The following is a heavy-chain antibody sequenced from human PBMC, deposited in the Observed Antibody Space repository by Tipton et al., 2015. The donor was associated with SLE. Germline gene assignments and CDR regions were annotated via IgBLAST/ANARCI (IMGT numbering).Heavy chain of an antibody. V-gene: IGHV4-61*02. D-gene: IGHD2/OR15-2a*01. Sequence: TLSLTCTVSGASIGSGSHFWTWIRQLAGKGPEYVGRIHTTGSTNYNPSLRSRVTMSVDTSKNQFSLKVTSVTASDTAVYYCAGDTGNPPNYFDYWGQGILVTVSS. CDR1: GASIGSGSHF. CDR2: IHTTGST. CDR3: AGDTGNPPNYFDY. J-gene: IGHJ4*02.